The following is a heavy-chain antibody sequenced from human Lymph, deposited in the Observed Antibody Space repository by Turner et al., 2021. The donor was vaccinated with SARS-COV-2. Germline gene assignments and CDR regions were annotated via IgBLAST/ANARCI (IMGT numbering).Heavy chain of an antibody. CDR1: VYTFTSYY. V-gene: IGHV1-46*01. D-gene: IGHD2-15*01. CDR3: ARVGPGGFDY. CDR2: INPSGVRT. J-gene: IGHJ4*02. Sequence: VQMVQYGAEVKKPGASVKVSCKASVYTFTSYYMHWVRRSTGQGLECMEIINPSGVRTSYAQKFHGRVTMTRYTTTSTVDMELSSLRSEDTAVDYCARVGPGGFDYWGQGTPVTVSS.